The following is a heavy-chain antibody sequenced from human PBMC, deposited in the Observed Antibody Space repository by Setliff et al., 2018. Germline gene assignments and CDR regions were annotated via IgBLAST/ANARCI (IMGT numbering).Heavy chain of an antibody. CDR1: GGSISSHY. J-gene: IGHJ4*02. Sequence: PSETLSLTCTVSGGSISSHYWSWIRQPPGKGLEWIGYIYYSGSTNYNPSLKSRVTISVNTSNNQFTLKVISVNAADTAVYYCARLSCSSNSCPFDYWVQGTLVTVSS. CDR3: ARLSCSSNSCPFDY. D-gene: IGHD2-2*01. CDR2: IYYSGST. V-gene: IGHV4-59*11.